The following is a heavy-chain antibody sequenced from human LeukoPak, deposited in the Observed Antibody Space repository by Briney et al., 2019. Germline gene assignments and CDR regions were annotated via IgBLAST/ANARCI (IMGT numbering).Heavy chain of an antibody. CDR1: GFTFSSYS. Sequence: GGSLRLSCAASGFTFSSYSMNWVRQAPGKGLEWVSSISSSSSSYIYYADSVKGRFTISRDNAKNSLYLQMNSLRAEDTAVYYCARTPQSGSYRVDYWGQGTLVTVSS. V-gene: IGHV3-21*01. J-gene: IGHJ4*02. D-gene: IGHD1-26*01. CDR3: ARTPQSGSYRVDY. CDR2: ISSSSSSYI.